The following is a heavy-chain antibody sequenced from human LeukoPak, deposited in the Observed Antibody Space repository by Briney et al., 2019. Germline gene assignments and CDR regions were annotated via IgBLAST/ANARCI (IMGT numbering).Heavy chain of an antibody. J-gene: IGHJ3*02. Sequence: GGSLRLSCAASGFTFSTFWMHWVRPAPGQGLVWVSRINNEETAANYADSVQGRFTLSRDNAKSMLYLQMDSLRADYTAVYYCARESTVGPIQTDALDIWGQGTMVTVSS. CDR2: INNEETAA. CDR1: GFTFSTFW. D-gene: IGHD1-26*01. CDR3: ARESTVGPIQTDALDI. V-gene: IGHV3-74*01.